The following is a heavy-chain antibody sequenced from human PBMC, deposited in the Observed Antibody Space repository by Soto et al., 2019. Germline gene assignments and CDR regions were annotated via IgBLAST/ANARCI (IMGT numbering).Heavy chain of an antibody. CDR2: IYYGGST. CDR3: AREMVRGVIKWFDP. CDR1: GGSISSGGYY. Sequence: PSETLSLTCTVSGGSISSGGYYWSWIRQHPGKGLEWIGYIYYGGSTYYNPSLKSRVTISVDTSKNQFSLKLRSVTAADTAVYYCAREMVRGVIKWFDPWGQGTLVTVSS. J-gene: IGHJ5*02. D-gene: IGHD3-10*01. V-gene: IGHV4-31*03.